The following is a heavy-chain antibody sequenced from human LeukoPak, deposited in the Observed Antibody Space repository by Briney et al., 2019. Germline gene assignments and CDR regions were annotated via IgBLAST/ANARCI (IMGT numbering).Heavy chain of an antibody. Sequence: GESLKISCKGSGYSFTSYWIGWVRQMPGKGLEWMGIIYPGDSDTRYSPSFQGQVTISADKSISTAYLQWSSLKASDTAMYYCARSPRRTYYDFWRSLHFDYWGQGTLVTVS. V-gene: IGHV5-51*01. J-gene: IGHJ4*02. CDR2: IYPGDSDT. CDR1: GYSFTSYW. CDR3: ARSPRRTYYDFWRSLHFDY. D-gene: IGHD3-3*01.